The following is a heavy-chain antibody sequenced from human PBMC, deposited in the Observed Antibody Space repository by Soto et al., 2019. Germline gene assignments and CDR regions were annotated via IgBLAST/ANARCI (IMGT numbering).Heavy chain of an antibody. Sequence: PGGSLRLSCAASGFTFSSYSMNLFGQGPWKGLEWVSYISSSSSTIYYAESVKGRFTISIDNAKNSLYLQMNSLRAEDTAVYYSARDLNYGLFDYWGQGTLVTVSS. V-gene: IGHV3-48*01. CDR3: ARDLNYGLFDY. J-gene: IGHJ4*01. CDR1: GFTFSSYS. CDR2: ISSSSSTI. D-gene: IGHD4-17*01.